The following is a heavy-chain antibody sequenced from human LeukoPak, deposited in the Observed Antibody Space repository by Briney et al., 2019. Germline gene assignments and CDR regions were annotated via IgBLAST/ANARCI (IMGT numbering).Heavy chain of an antibody. CDR2: IYSGGST. V-gene: IGHV3-53*01. D-gene: IGHD4-17*01. Sequence: GGSLRLSCAASGFTVSSNYMSWVRQAPGKGLEWVSVIYSGGSTYYADSVKGRFTISRDNSKNTLYLQMNSLRAEDTAVYYCARGPTVTPLDHWGQGTLVTASS. CDR3: ARGPTVTPLDH. CDR1: GFTVSSNY. J-gene: IGHJ5*02.